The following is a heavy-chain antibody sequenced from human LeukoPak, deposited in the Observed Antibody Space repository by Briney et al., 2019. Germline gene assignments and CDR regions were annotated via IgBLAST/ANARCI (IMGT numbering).Heavy chain of an antibody. CDR3: ARDRGFEELGFSWFDP. CDR1: GGTFSSYA. D-gene: IGHD3-10*01. Sequence: ASVKVSCKASGGTFSSYAISWVRQAPGQGLEWMGRIIPIFGIANYAQKFQGRVTITADKSTSTAYMELSSLRSEDTAVYYCARDRGFEELGFSWFDPWGQGTLVTVSS. V-gene: IGHV1-69*04. J-gene: IGHJ5*02. CDR2: IIPIFGIA.